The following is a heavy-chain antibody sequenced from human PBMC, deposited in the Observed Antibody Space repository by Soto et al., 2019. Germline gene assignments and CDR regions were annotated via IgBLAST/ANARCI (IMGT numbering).Heavy chain of an antibody. CDR3: GKDVGDYVPYYYGVDV. V-gene: IGHV3-30*18. D-gene: IGHD1-26*01. CDR2: IAYDGNEK. J-gene: IGHJ6*02. CDR1: GFTFKTHA. Sequence: QVQLVESEGGVVQPGTSLRLSCAASGFTFKTHAMHWVRQAPGKGLEWMAVIAYDGNEKFYADSVKGRFTISRDNSKNALYLQINTLRNEDTAVYYCGKDVGDYVPYYYGVDVWGQGKKVTVSS.